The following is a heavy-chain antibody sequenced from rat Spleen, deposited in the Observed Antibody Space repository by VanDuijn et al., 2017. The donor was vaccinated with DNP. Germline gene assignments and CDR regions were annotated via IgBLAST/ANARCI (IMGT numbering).Heavy chain of an antibody. Sequence: EVQLMESGGGLVQPGRSLKLSCAASGFTFSNYDMAWVRQAPTKGLEWVASISPSGGSTYYRDSVKGRFTVSRDNAKSSLYLQMDSLRSEDTATYYFASAEDYFDYGGQGVMVTVSS. D-gene: IGHD1-11*01. V-gene: IGHV5-25*01. J-gene: IGHJ2*01. CDR3: ASAEDYFDY. CDR2: ISPSGGST. CDR1: GFTFSNYD.